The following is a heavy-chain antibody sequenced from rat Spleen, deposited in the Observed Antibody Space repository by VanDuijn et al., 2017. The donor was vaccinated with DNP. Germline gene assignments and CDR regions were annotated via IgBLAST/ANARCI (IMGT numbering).Heavy chain of an antibody. Sequence: EVQLQESGPGLVKPSQSLSLTCSVTGYSVTRNYWGWIRKFPGNKMEWIGHINYSGSTTYNPSLKSRISITRDTSKNQFFLQLNSVTTEDTSTYYCARYTAYLDYWGQGVMVTVSS. D-gene: IGHD1-11*01. CDR2: INYSGST. J-gene: IGHJ2*01. V-gene: IGHV3-1*01. CDR1: GYSVTRNY. CDR3: ARYTAYLDY.